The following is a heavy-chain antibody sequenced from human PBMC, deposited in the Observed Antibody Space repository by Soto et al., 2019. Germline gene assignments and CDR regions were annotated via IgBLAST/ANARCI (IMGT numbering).Heavy chain of an antibody. V-gene: IGHV4-30-4*01. CDR3: ARHGDPTRYFDY. Sequence: PSETLSLTCTVSGGSISIGDYYWSWILQPPGKGLEWIGYIYYSGSTYYNPSLKSRVTISVDTSKNQFSLKLSSVTAADTAVYYCARHGDPTRYFDYWGQGTLVTVSS. J-gene: IGHJ4*02. CDR2: IYYSGST. D-gene: IGHD4-17*01. CDR1: GGSISIGDYY.